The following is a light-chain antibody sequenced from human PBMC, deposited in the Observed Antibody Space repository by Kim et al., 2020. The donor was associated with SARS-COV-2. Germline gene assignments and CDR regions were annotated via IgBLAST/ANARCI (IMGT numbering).Light chain of an antibody. J-gene: IGKJ1*01. CDR2: GAA. V-gene: IGKV3-15*01. CDR3: QQYDVWPRT. CDR1: QSVSRN. Sequence: EIVMTQSPATVSVSPGERATLSCRASQSVSRNLAWYQKKSGQAPRLLIYGAATRATGIPARFSGSGSGTEFTLTISSLQSEDVAVYYCQQYDVWPRTFGLGTKVDIK.